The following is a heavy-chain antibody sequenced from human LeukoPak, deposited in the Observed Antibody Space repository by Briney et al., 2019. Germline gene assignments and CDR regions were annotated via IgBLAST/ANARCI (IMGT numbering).Heavy chain of an antibody. D-gene: IGHD1-26*01. J-gene: IGHJ4*02. V-gene: IGHV1-2*02. Sequence: GASVKVSCKPSGYTFTAYYTHWVRQAPGQGLEWMGWIDPRNGGTHYAQKFQGRVTMTRDTSISTAYMQLSSLRSDDTAMYYCAKIGISASYWDFDSWGQGTLVTVSS. CDR3: AKIGISASYWDFDS. CDR1: GYTFTAYY. CDR2: IDPRNGGT.